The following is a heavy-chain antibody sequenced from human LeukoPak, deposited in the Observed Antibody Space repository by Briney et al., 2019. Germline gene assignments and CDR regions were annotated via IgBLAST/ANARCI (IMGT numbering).Heavy chain of an antibody. J-gene: IGHJ6*04. CDR3: ARCMSELDYGDYAYYYHMDV. CDR1: GDSLTSGSRY. CDR2: FYSSTRT. D-gene: IGHD4-17*01. V-gene: IGHV4-61*09. Sequence: PSQTLSLTCTVSGDSLTSGSRYWSWIRQPAGKGLEWIGHFYSSTRTTYNPSLESRVTISGDTAKDQFSLKLDSVTAADTAVYFCARCMSELDYGDYAYYYHMDVWGKGTTVTVSS.